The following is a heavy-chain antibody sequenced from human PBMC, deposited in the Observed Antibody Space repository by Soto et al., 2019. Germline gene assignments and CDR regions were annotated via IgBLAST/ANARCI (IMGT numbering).Heavy chain of an antibody. J-gene: IGHJ5*02. D-gene: IGHD3-22*01. CDR1: GGSVRSTNYY. V-gene: IGHV4-39*01. Sequence: QPHLQESGPGLVKPSETLSLTCSVSGGSVRSTNYYWGWIRQPPGKELEWIGNIYSSGTSYYNPSLQSRATLSVDSSKDQFSLKLTSVTAADTAVYYCARYHYYDTRWFDPWGQGILVTVSS. CDR2: IYSSGTS. CDR3: ARYHYYDTRWFDP.